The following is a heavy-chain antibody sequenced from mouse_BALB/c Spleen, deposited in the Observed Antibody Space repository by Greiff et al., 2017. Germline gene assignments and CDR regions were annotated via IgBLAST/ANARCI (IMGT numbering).Heavy chain of an antibody. V-gene: IGHV1-9*01. CDR1: GYTFSSYW. D-gene: IGHD2-4*01. Sequence: QVQLQQSGAELMKPGASVKISCKATGYTFSSYWIEWVKQRPGRGLEWIGEILPGSGSTNYNEKFKGKATFTADTSSNTAYMQLSSLTSEDSAVYYCARRYDYDRAWFAYWGQGTLGTVSA. CDR2: ILPGSGST. CDR3: ARRYDYDRAWFAY. J-gene: IGHJ3*01.